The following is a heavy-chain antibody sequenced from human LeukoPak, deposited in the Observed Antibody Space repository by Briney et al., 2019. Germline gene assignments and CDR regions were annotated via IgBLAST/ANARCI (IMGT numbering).Heavy chain of an antibody. CDR2: INHYGST. CDR3: ARDRGAARRGVVWFDP. J-gene: IGHJ5*02. Sequence: PSETLSLTCNVSGGFVSSHFWTWIRQPPGKGLEWIGEINHYGSTNYNPSLKSRITISVDTSKNQFSLKLSSVTAADTAVYYCARDRGAARRGVVWFDPWGQGTLVTVSS. CDR1: GGFVSSHF. D-gene: IGHD6-6*01. V-gene: IGHV4-34*01.